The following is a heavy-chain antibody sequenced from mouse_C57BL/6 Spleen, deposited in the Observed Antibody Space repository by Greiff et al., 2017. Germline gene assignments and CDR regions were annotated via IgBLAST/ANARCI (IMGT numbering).Heavy chain of an antibody. CDR3: ARESYYGSSHPYYVDY. J-gene: IGHJ2*01. D-gene: IGHD1-1*01. V-gene: IGHV5-4*01. Sequence: EVKLMESGGGLVKPGGSLKLSCAASGFTFSSYAMSWVRQTPEKRLEWVATISDGGSYTYYPDNVKGRFTISRDNAKNNLYLQMSNLKSEDTAMYYCARESYYGSSHPYYVDYWGQGTTLTVSS. CDR2: ISDGGSYT. CDR1: GFTFSSYA.